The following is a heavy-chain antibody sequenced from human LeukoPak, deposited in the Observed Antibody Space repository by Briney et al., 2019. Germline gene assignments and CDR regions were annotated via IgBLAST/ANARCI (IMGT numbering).Heavy chain of an antibody. J-gene: IGHJ4*02. V-gene: IGHV4-39*01. CDR3: ARLYGDYLYYFDY. Sequence: SETLSLTCTVSGGSISSGGYYWSWIRQPPGKGLEWIGSIYYSGSTYYNPSLKSRVTISVDTSKNQFSLKLSSVTAADTAVYYCARLYGDYLYYFDYWGQGTLVTVSS. CDR2: IYYSGST. D-gene: IGHD4-17*01. CDR1: GGSISSGGYY.